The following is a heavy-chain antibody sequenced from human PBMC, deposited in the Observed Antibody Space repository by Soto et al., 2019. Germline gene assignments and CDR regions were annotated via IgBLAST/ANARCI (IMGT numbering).Heavy chain of an antibody. CDR1: GYTFPSLY. CDR3: ARAPLRGIVVVPPEAGYFDI. CDR2: IYPGDSKT. J-gene: IGHJ3*02. D-gene: IGHD2-2*01. V-gene: IGHV5-51*01. Sequence: LKISCKASGYTFPSLYIGWVRQVPGKGLELMGIIYPGDSKTTYSPYFEGRVTISADKSINTAYLQWHNRRASDTAMYYCARAPLRGIVVVPPEAGYFDIWGQGTIVT.